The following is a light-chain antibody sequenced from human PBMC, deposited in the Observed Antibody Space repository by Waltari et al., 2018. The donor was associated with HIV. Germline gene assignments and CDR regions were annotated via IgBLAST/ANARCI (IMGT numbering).Light chain of an antibody. CDR2: SNN. CDR3: STWDASLNSGV. CDR1: RSRIGNYP. V-gene: IGLV1-44*01. J-gene: IGLJ3*02. Sequence: QSVLPPPPSASGTPGPRATLSTSGSRSRIGNYPVTWYRQLPGLATKLLIYSNNQRPSGVPDRFSGSKSGTSASLAISGLQSEDEADYSCSTWDASLNSGVFGGGTKLTVL.